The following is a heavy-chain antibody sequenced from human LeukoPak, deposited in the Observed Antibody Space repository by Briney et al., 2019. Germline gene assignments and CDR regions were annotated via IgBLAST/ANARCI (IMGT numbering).Heavy chain of an antibody. J-gene: IGHJ4*02. D-gene: IGHD3-22*01. CDR3: ARGLRITMIAPGY. CDR2: MNPNSGNT. CDR1: GYTFTSYD. Sequence: RASVKVSCKASGYTFTSYDINWVRQATGQGLEWMGWMNPNSGNTGYAQKFQGRVTMTRNTSISTAYMELSSLRSEDTAVYYCARGLRITMIAPGYWGQGTLVTFSS. V-gene: IGHV1-8*01.